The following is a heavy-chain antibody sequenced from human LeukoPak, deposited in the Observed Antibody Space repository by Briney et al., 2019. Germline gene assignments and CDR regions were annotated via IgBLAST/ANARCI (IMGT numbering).Heavy chain of an antibody. D-gene: IGHD3-9*01. V-gene: IGHV1-2*02. J-gene: IGHJ4*02. CDR2: TNPNSGGT. Sequence: ASVKVSCKASGYTFTGYYMHWVRQAPGQGLEWMGWTNPNSGGTNYAQKFQGRVTMTRDTSISTAYMELSRLRSDVTAVYYCAREVDYDILAGAFDYLGQGTLVNVFS. CDR1: GYTFTGYY. CDR3: AREVDYDILAGAFDY.